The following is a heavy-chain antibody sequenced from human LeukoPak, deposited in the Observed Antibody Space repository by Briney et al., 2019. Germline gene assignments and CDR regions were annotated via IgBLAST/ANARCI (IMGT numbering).Heavy chain of an antibody. D-gene: IGHD3-22*01. J-gene: IGHJ4*02. CDR1: GFTFSNFG. Sequence: GGSLRLSCAASGFTFSNFGMHWVRQAPGKGLEWVSAISGSGGSTYYADSVKGRFTISRDNSKNTLYLQMNSLRAEDTAVYYCAKESRIDSSGYYPDYWGQGTLVTVSS. V-gene: IGHV3-23*01. CDR2: ISGSGGST. CDR3: AKESRIDSSGYYPDY.